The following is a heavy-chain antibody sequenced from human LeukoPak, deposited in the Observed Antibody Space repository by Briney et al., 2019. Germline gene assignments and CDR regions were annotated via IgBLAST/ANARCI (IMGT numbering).Heavy chain of an antibody. V-gene: IGHV3-21*01. CDR1: GFTFSSYS. Sequence: PGGSLRLSCAASGFTFSSYSMNWVRQAPGKGLEWVSSISSSSSYIYYADSVKGRFTISRDNAKNSLYLQMNSLRAEDTAVYYCARESTGYSYGYWGFDAFDIWGQGTMVTVSS. D-gene: IGHD5-18*01. CDR2: ISSSSSYI. J-gene: IGHJ3*02. CDR3: ARESTGYSYGYWGFDAFDI.